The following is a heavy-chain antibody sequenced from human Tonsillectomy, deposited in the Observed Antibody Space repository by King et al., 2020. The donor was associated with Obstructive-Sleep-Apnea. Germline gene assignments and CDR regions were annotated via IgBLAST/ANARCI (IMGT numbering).Heavy chain of an antibody. V-gene: IGHV1-8*01. Sequence: QLVQSGAEVKKPGASVKVSCKASGYTFTSWDINWVRQASGQGLEWVGWMNPNSGNTGFPQKFQGRVTMTRDTSISTAYMELRSLRSEDTAIYYCARVAGSIYFWGQGTLVTVSS. CDR3: ARVAGSIYF. J-gene: IGHJ4*02. CDR2: MNPNSGNT. CDR1: GYTFTSWD. D-gene: IGHD3-3*02.